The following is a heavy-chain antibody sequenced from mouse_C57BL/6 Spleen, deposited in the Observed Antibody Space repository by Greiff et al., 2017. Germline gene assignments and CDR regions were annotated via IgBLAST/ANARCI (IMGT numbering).Heavy chain of an antibody. Sequence: QVQLKESGPGILQSSQTLSLTCSFSGFSLSTSGMGVSWIRQPSGTGLEWLAHIYWDDDKRYNPSLKSRLTISKDTSRHQVFLKITSVDTADTATYYFARRYEPLTGTGAMDYWGQGTSVTVSS. CDR2: IYWDDDK. D-gene: IGHD4-1*01. CDR1: GFSLSTSGMG. J-gene: IGHJ4*01. CDR3: ARRYEPLTGTGAMDY. V-gene: IGHV8-12*01.